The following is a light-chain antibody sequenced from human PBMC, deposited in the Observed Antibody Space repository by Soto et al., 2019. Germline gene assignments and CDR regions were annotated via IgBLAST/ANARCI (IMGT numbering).Light chain of an antibody. CDR2: RAS. CDR3: QQYGSSPLT. Sequence: EIVLTQSPATLSVSPDERVTLSCRASQSVSSNLLAWYQEKPGQAPKVLIYRASSRATGIPDRFSGSGSGTDFTLTISRLEPEDFAVYYCQQYGSSPLTFGGGTKVDIK. V-gene: IGKV3-20*01. J-gene: IGKJ4*01. CDR1: QSVSSNL.